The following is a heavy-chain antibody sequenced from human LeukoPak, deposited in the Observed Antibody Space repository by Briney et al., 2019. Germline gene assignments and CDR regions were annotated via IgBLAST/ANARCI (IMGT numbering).Heavy chain of an antibody. J-gene: IGHJ6*03. CDR3: ANARGPISSSWAYYYYYMDV. V-gene: IGHV1-69*05. D-gene: IGHD6-6*01. CDR2: IIPVFGTA. CDR1: GYTFTGHY. Sequence: SVKVSCKASGYTFTGHYIHWVRQAPGQGFEWMGGIIPVFGTANYAQKFQGRVTITTDESTSTAYMELSSLRSEDTAVYYCANARGPISSSWAYYYYYMDVWGKGTTVTVSS.